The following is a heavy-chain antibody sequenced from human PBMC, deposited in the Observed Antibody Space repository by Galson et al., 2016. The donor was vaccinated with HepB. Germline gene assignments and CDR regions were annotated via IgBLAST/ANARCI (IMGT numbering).Heavy chain of an antibody. J-gene: IGHJ3*02. V-gene: IGHV1-46*01. D-gene: IGHD5-18*01. CDR1: EYTFTNYF. CDR3: ARDRAHGYGDQIHAFDI. Sequence: SVKVSCKASEYTFTNYFLHWIRQAPEQGLEWLGKINPTAGNTNYAQNFQGRVTLTRDTSTSTIYMELSSLKSDATAVYYCARDRAHGYGDQIHAFDIRGQGTMGTVSS. CDR2: INPTAGNT.